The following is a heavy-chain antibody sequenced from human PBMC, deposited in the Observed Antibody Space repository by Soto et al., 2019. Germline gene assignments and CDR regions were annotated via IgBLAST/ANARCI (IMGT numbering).Heavy chain of an antibody. Sequence: SQTLSLTCAISGDSVSSNSAAGDWSRQSPSRGLEWRGRTYYRSKWYNDYAVSGKGRITITPDTSKNQFSLQLNPVTPEDTVVYYCARAQGYIAVADSGFDYWGQGTLVTVSS. CDR3: ARAQGYIAVADSGFDY. CDR2: TYYRSKWYN. D-gene: IGHD6-19*01. J-gene: IGHJ4*02. CDR1: GDSVSSNSAA. V-gene: IGHV6-1*01.